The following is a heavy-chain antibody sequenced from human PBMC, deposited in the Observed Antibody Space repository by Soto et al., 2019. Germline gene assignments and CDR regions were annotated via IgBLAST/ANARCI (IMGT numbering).Heavy chain of an antibody. CDR1: GGSISSYY. CDR3: ARWWSGSRQGFDP. V-gene: IGHV4-59*01. Sequence: SETLSLTCTVSGGSISSYYWSWIRQPPGKGLEWIGYFFYSGSTNYNPSLKSRVTISVDTSKNQFSLKLNSVTAADTAVYYCARWWSGSRQGFDPWGQGTLVTVSS. J-gene: IGHJ5*02. D-gene: IGHD3-3*01. CDR2: FFYSGST.